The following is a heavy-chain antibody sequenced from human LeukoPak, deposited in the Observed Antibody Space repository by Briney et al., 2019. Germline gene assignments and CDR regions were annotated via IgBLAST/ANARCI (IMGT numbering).Heavy chain of an antibody. J-gene: IGHJ3*02. V-gene: IGHV1-18*01. CDR2: ISAYNGNT. CDR1: GGTFSSYA. CDR3: ARDLRPDDAFDI. Sequence: ASVKVSCKASGGTFSSYAISWVRQAPGQGLEWMGWISAYNGNTNYAQKLQGRVTMTTDTSTSTAYMELRSLRSDDTAVYYCARDLRPDDAFDIWGQGTMVTVSS.